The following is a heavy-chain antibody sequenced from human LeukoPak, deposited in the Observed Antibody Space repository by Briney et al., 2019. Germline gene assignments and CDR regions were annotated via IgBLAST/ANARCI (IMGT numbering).Heavy chain of an antibody. J-gene: IGHJ4*02. CDR3: ATSESQTRFDY. V-gene: IGHV5-51*01. D-gene: IGHD1/OR15-1a*01. Sequence: GESLRISCKGSGYSFTTYWIGWVRQMPGKGLEWIGIIFPGDSDTTYSPSLQGQVTISADTSINTAYLQWSSLRASDTAMYYCATSESQTRFDYWGQGTPVTVSS. CDR1: GYSFTTYW. CDR2: IFPGDSDT.